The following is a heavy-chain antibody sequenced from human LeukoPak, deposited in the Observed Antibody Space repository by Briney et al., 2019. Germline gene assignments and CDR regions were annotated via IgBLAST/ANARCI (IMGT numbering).Heavy chain of an antibody. CDR1: GFTFSSYG. CDR2: ISYDGSNK. J-gene: IGHJ4*02. Sequence: GGSLRLSCAASGFTFSSYGMHWVRQAPGKGLEWVAVISYDGSNKYYADSVKGRFTISRDNSKNTLYLQMNSLRAEDTAVYYCASIGDGYTLWYFDYWGQGTLVTVSS. CDR3: ASIGDGYTLWYFDY. D-gene: IGHD5-24*01. V-gene: IGHV3-30*03.